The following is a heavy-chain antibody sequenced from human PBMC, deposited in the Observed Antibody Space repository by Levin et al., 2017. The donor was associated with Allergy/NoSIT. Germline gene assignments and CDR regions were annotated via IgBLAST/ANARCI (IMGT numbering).Heavy chain of an antibody. CDR1: GGSFSGYY. D-gene: IGHD3-16*01. Sequence: SETLSLTCAVYGGSFSGYYWSWIRQPPGKGLEWIGEINHSGSTNYNPSLKSRVTISVDTSKNQFSLKLSSVTAADTAVYYCARVLGFGGGENQYYYYYGMDVWGQGTTVTVSS. J-gene: IGHJ6*02. CDR3: ARVLGFGGGENQYYYYYGMDV. CDR2: INHSGST. V-gene: IGHV4-34*01.